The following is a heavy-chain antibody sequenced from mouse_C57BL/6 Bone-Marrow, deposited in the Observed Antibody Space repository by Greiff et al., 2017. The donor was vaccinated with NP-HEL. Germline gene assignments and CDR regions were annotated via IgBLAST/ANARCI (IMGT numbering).Heavy chain of an antibody. V-gene: IGHV5-9-1*02. CDR3: TRDRGGLAY. Sequence: EVKLMESGEGLVKPGGSLKLSCAASGFTFSSYAMSLVRQTPEKRLEWVAYISSGGDYIYYADTVKGRFTISRDNARNTLYLQMSSLKAEDTAMYYCTRDRGGLAYWGQGTLVTVSA. CDR1: GFTFSSYA. CDR2: ISSGGDYI. D-gene: IGHD3-1*01. J-gene: IGHJ3*01.